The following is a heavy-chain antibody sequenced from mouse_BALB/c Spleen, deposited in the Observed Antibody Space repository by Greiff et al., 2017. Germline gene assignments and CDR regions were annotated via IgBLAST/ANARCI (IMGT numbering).Heavy chain of an antibody. J-gene: IGHJ4*01. CDR3: AREAGNYGMDY. V-gene: IGHV2-9*02. Sequence: VKLVESGPGLVAPSQSLSITCTVSGFSLTSYGVHWVRQPPGKGLEWLGVIWAGGSTNYNSALMSRLSISKDNSKSQVFLKMNSLQTDDTAMYYCAREAGNYGMDYWGQGTSVTVSS. CDR2: IWAGGST. CDR1: GFSLTSYG.